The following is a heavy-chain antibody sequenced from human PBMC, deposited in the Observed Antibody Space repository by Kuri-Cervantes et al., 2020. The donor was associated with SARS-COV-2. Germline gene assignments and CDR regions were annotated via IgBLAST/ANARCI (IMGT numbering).Heavy chain of an antibody. V-gene: IGHV4-34*01. D-gene: IGHD3-22*01. CDR3: ARGGYDSSGYYYGLGFDY. CDR1: GGSFSGYY. CDR2: IKHSGST. J-gene: IGHJ4*02. Sequence: SETLSLTCAVYGGSFSGYYWSWIRQPPGKGLEWIGEIKHSGSTNYNPSLKSRVTIAVDTSKNQFSLKLSSVTAADTAVYYCARGGYDSSGYYYGLGFDYWGQGTLVTVSS.